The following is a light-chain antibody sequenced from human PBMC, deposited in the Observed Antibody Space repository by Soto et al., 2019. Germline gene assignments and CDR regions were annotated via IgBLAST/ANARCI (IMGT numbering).Light chain of an antibody. Sequence: QSALTQPPSASGSPGQSVTISCTGTSRDIGGYNYVSWYQQHPGKAPKLMIYEVTKRPSGVPDRFSGSKSGNTASLTVSGLQAEDEADYYCSSQAVFGTGTKLTVL. CDR1: SRDIGGYNY. CDR2: EVT. CDR3: SSQAV. V-gene: IGLV2-8*01. J-gene: IGLJ1*01.